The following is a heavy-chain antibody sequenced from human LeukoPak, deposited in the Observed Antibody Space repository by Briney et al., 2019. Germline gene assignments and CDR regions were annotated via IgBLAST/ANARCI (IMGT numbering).Heavy chain of an antibody. CDR2: IKSKDDGRTT. D-gene: IGHD1-26*01. V-gene: IGHV3-15*01. CDR1: GVTFTNAW. Sequence: GGSLRLSCAASGVTFTNAWMKWVRQAPGQGLEWVGHIKSKDDGRTTRYAAPVTGRFTISRDDSKNTLYLQMNSLKTEDTAVYYCTVRERLDYWGQGTLVTVSS. CDR3: TVRERLDY. J-gene: IGHJ4*02.